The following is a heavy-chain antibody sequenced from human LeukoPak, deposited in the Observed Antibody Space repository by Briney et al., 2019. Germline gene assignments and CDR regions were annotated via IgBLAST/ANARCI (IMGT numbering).Heavy chain of an antibody. Sequence: GASVKVSCKASGYTFTSHYMHWVRQAPGQGLEWMGLINPSGSSTLYAQKFQGRVTMTRDMSTTTDYMELSSLRAEDTAVYYCARAVGWFDPWGQGTLVTVSS. CDR3: ARAVGWFDP. CDR2: INPSGSST. J-gene: IGHJ5*02. CDR1: GYTFTSHY. V-gene: IGHV1-46*01.